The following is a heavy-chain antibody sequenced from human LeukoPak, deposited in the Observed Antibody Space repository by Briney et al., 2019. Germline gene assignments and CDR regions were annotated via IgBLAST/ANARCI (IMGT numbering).Heavy chain of an antibody. V-gene: IGHV1-2*02. D-gene: IGHD5-12*01. CDR3: ARVVATIPSSPFDY. Sequence: ASVKVSCKASGYTFTGYYMHWVRQAPGQGLEWMGWINPNSGGTNYAQKFQGRVTMTRDTSTSTAYMELSRLRSDDTAVYYCARVVATIPSSPFDYWGQGTLVTVSS. CDR1: GYTFTGYY. J-gene: IGHJ4*02. CDR2: INPNSGGT.